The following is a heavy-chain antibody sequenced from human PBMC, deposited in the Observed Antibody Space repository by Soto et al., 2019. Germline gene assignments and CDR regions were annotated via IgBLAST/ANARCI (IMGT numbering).Heavy chain of an antibody. D-gene: IGHD1-26*01. CDR2: ISGSGRTI. CDR1: GLDFSSEV. V-gene: IGHV3-23*01. CDR3: AKVGPSYYYGMDV. J-gene: IGHJ6*02. Sequence: VGSLRLSCAASGLDFSSEVMCWVRQAPGKGLEWVSSISGSGRTIYHADSMRGRFAISRDNSKNSLYLQLNNLRVDDTAVYYCAKVGPSYYYGMDVWGQGTTVTVSS.